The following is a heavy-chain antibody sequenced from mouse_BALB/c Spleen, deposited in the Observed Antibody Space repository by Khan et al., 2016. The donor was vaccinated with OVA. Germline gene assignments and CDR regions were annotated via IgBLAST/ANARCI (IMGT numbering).Heavy chain of an antibody. J-gene: IGHJ1*01. CDR1: GFNIKDTY. CDR2: IAPATGNT. Sequence: VQLKESGAELVKPGASVKLSCTASGFNIKDTYMHWVQQRPEQGLEWIGRIAPATGNTKYDPKFQDKATITADTSSNISYLQLSSLTSEDTAVYYCAHPSDDARNFDVWGAGTTVTVSS. D-gene: IGHD6-1*01. CDR3: AHPSDDARNFDV. V-gene: IGHV14-3*02.